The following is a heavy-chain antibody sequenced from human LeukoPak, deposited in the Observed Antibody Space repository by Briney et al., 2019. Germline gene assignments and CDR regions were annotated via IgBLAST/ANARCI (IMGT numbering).Heavy chain of an antibody. D-gene: IGHD3-10*01. CDR2: IYRSGIT. CDR3: ARDRRFSYYYYMDV. Sequence: PSETLSLTCLVSGYSISSGYHWGWIRQPPGKGLEWIGSIYRSGITYYNPSLKSRVTMSVDTSKNQFSLKLSSVTAADTAVYYCARDRRFSYYYYMDVWGKGTTVTVSS. CDR1: GYSISSGYH. V-gene: IGHV4-38-2*02. J-gene: IGHJ6*03.